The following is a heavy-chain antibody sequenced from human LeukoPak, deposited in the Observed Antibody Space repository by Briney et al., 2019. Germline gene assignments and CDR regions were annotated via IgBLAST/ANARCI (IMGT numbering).Heavy chain of an antibody. V-gene: IGHV1-2*02. J-gene: IGHJ4*02. Sequence: ASVKVSCKASGYTFTSYGISWVRQAPGQGLEWMGWINPNSGGTNYAQKFQGRVTMTRDTSISTAYMEPSRLRSDDTAVYYCARAALEDIVVVPADYWGQGTLVTVSS. CDR1: GYTFTSYG. D-gene: IGHD2-2*01. CDR3: ARAALEDIVVVPADY. CDR2: INPNSGGT.